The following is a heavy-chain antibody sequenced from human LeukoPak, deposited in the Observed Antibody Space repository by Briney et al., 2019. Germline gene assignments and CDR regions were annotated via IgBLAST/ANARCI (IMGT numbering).Heavy chain of an antibody. CDR1: GGSISSSNW. CDR2: IYHSGST. V-gene: IGHV4-4*02. J-gene: IGHJ5*02. Sequence: SETLSLTCAVSGGSISSSNWWSWVRQSPGKGLEWIGEIYHSGSTNYNPSLKSRVTISIDKSKSQFSLKMTSVTAADTAVYYCAREPSHRNWFDPWGPGTLVTVSS. CDR3: AREPSHRNWFDP.